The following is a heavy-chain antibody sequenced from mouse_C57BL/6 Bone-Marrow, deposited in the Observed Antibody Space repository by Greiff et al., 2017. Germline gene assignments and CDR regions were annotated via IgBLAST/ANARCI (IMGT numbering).Heavy chain of an antibody. J-gene: IGHJ3*01. CDR3: ARSGGYYPAWFAY. CDR2: IHPNSGST. D-gene: IGHD2-3*01. V-gene: IGHV1-64*01. Sequence: QVQLQQPEAELVKPGASVKLSCKASGYTFTSYWMHWVKQRPGQGLEWIGMIHPNSGSTNYNEKFKSKATLTVDKSSSTAYMQLSSLTSEDSAVYYCARSGGYYPAWFAYWGQGTLVTVSA. CDR1: GYTFTSYW.